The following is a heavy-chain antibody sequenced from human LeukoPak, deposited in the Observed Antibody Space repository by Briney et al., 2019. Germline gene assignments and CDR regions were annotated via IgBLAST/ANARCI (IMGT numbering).Heavy chain of an antibody. D-gene: IGHD3-16*01. J-gene: IGHJ4*02. CDR2: ISSSGNTR. CDR3: AWGGMAAFDS. V-gene: IGHV3-11*04. CDR1: GFTLSDYY. Sequence: PGGSLRPSCAASGFTLSDYYMSWIRQAPGKGLEWVAYISSSGNTRYYADSVKGRFTISRDNAKNSLYLQMNSLRAEDTAVYYCAWGGMAAFDSWGQGTLVTVSS.